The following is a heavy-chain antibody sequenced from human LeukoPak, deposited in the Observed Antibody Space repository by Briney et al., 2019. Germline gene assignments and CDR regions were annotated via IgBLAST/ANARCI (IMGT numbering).Heavy chain of an antibody. CDR1: GFTFSNSG. CDR3: TKDLSSAWALDY. V-gene: IGHV3-30*18. Sequence: GGSLRLSCAASGFTFSNSGMHWVRQAPGKGLEWVPFISYGASGKYYADSVKGRFTVSRDNSKNTLYLQMNSLRAEDTAVYYCTKDLSSAWALDYWGQGTLVTVSS. J-gene: IGHJ4*02. D-gene: IGHD6-19*01. CDR2: ISYGASGK.